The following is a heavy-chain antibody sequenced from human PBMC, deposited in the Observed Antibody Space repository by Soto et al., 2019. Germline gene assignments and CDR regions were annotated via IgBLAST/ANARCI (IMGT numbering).Heavy chain of an antibody. CDR1: GFTFGDYT. J-gene: IGHJ4*01. V-gene: IGHV3-23*01. CDR2: ISGPSSST. D-gene: IGHD2-8*01. CDR3: GRHHVVLMVHSRDLHL. Sequence: GGSLRLSCAASGFTFGDYTMTWVRQAPGKGLEWVSTISGPSSSTYYADSVKGRFTVSRDNSNNTVYLHMNSLRAEDTALYYWGRHHVVLMVHSRDLHLWGHGTLLPVS.